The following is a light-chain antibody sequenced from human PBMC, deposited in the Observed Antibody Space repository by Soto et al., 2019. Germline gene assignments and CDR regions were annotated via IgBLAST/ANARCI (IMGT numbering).Light chain of an antibody. J-gene: IGLJ1*01. CDR2: EVS. CDR1: SSDVGGYNY. CDR3: SSYTSSSTLV. V-gene: IGLV2-14*01. Sequence: QPASVSGSPGQSITISCTGTSSDVGGYNYVSWYQQHPGKAPKLMIYEVSNRPSGVSNRFSGSKSGNTASLTISGLQAEDEADYYCSSYTSSSTLVFGTGTKLTVL.